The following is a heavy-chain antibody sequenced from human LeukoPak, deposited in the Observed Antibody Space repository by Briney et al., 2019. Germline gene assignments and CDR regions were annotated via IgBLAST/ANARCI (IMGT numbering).Heavy chain of an antibody. V-gene: IGHV3-74*01. J-gene: IGHJ4*02. Sequence: GGSLRLSCAASGFSFSSDWMHWVRQAPGKGLVWVSRINYDGSRTNYADSVRGRFTISRDNAKNSLYLQMNSLRAEDTGVYYCARDPPDYWGQGILVTVSS. CDR2: INYDGSRT. CDR3: ARDPPDY. CDR1: GFSFSSDW.